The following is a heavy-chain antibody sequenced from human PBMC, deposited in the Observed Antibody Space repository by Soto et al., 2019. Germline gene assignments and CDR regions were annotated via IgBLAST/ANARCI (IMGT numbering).Heavy chain of an antibody. D-gene: IGHD6-19*01. CDR2: IYPGDSDT. V-gene: IGHV5-51*01. CDR1: GYSFTSYW. CDR3: ARIGSAVAGTYAFDI. J-gene: IGHJ3*02. Sequence: GESLKISCKGSGYSFTSYWIGWVRQMPGKGLEWMGIIYPGDSDTRYSPSFQGQVTISADKSISTAYLQWSSLKASDTAMYYCARIGSAVAGTYAFDIWGQGTMVTVSS.